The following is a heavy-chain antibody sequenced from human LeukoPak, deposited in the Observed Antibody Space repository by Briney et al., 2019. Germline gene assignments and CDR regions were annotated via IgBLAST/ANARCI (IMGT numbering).Heavy chain of an antibody. J-gene: IGHJ4*02. CDR2: INANSGGT. CDR3: ARDPSVSLVVAIPDY. Sequence: ASVKVSCEASGYTFSDYYMHWVRQAPGQGLEWMGWINANSGGTNYAQKFQGRVTMTRDTSISTAYMELTRLTYDDTAVYYCARDPSVSLVVAIPDYWGQGTLATVSS. CDR1: GYTFSDYY. V-gene: IGHV1-2*02. D-gene: IGHD2-21*01.